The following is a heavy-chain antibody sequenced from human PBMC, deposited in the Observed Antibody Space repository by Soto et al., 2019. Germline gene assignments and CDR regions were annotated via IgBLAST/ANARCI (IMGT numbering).Heavy chain of an antibody. V-gene: IGHV1-2*02. J-gene: IGHJ6*02. CDR1: GYTFTGYY. Sequence: ASVKVSCKASGYTFTGYYMHWVRQAPVQGLEWMGWINPNNGDTNYAQKFQGRVTMTTDTSTSTAYMELRSLRSDDTAVYYCARGPDCSSPTCSYFYYGMDVWGQGTTVTVSS. D-gene: IGHD2-2*01. CDR2: INPNNGDT. CDR3: ARGPDCSSPTCSYFYYGMDV.